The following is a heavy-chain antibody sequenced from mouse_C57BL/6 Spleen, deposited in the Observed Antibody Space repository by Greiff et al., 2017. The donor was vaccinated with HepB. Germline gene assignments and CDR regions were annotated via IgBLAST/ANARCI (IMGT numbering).Heavy chain of an antibody. D-gene: IGHD1-1*01. CDR1: GFTFSSYA. CDR2: ISDGGSYT. J-gene: IGHJ2*01. V-gene: IGHV5-4*01. CDR3: ARDYYGSSSY. Sequence: EVKVEESGGGLVKPGGSLKLSCAASGFTFSSYAMSWVRQTPEKRLEWVATISDGGSYTYYPDNVKGRFTISRDNAKNNLYLQMSHLKSEDTAMYYCARDYYGSSSYWGQGTTLTVSS.